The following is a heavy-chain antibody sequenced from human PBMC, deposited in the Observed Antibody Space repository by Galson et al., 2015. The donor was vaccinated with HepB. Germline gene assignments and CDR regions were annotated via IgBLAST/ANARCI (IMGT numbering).Heavy chain of an antibody. CDR2: ITRTSGYT. V-gene: IGHV3-21*01. J-gene: IGHJ6*02. CDR1: GFTFSSYN. CDR3: ARESAASSGLDV. Sequence: SLRLSCAASGFTFSSYNMAWVRQAPGKGLEWVSSITRTSGYTYYIDSVKGRFTISRDNANNSLFLQMISLRSEDTAAYYCARESAASSGLDVWGLGTTVTVSS. D-gene: IGHD2-15*01.